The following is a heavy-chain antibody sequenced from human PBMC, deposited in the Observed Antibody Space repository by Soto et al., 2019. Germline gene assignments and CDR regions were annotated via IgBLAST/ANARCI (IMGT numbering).Heavy chain of an antibody. Sequence: SCKASGGTFSSYAISWVRQAPGQGLEWMGGIIPIFGTANYAQKFQGRVTITADESTSTAYMELSSLRSEDTAVYYCARGPHPGTTSYYFDYWGQGTLVTVSS. CDR2: IIPIFGTA. D-gene: IGHD1-7*01. J-gene: IGHJ4*02. V-gene: IGHV1-69*01. CDR3: ARGPHPGTTSYYFDY. CDR1: GGTFSSYA.